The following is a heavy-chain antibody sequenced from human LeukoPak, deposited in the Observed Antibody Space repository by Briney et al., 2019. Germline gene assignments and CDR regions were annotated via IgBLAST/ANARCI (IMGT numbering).Heavy chain of an antibody. D-gene: IGHD3-22*01. Sequence: SETLSLTCTVSGGSISSSSYYWGWIRQPPGKGLEWIGYIYYSGSTNYNPSLKSRVTISVDTSKNQFSLKLSSVTAADTAVYYCARDLRRVYYDSSGYYSDNWFDPWGQGTLVTVSS. J-gene: IGHJ5*02. V-gene: IGHV4-61*01. CDR2: IYYSGST. CDR3: ARDLRRVYYDSSGYYSDNWFDP. CDR1: GGSISSSSYY.